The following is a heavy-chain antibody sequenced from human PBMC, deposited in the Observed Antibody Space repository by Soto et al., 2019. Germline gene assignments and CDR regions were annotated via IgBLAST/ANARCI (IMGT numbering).Heavy chain of an antibody. D-gene: IGHD3-22*01. CDR3: ARVDDSSGPHAFDI. Sequence: SETLSLTCAVYGGSFSGYYWSWIRQPPGKGLEWIGEINHSGSTNYNPSLKSRVTISVDTSKNQFSLKLSSVTAADTAVYYCARVDDSSGPHAFDIWGQGTTVTVSS. J-gene: IGHJ3*02. CDR2: INHSGST. V-gene: IGHV4-34*01. CDR1: GGSFSGYY.